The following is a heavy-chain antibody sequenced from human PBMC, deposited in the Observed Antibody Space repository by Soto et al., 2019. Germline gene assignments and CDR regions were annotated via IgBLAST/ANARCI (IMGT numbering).Heavy chain of an antibody. CDR2: ISSSSSYI. J-gene: IGHJ6*02. Sequence: GGSLRLSCAASGFTFSSYSMNWVRQAPGRGLEWVSSISSSSSYIYYADSVKGRFTISRDNAKNSLYLQMNSLRAEDTAVYYCARDKWLRFSDYYYGMDVWGQGTTVTVSS. V-gene: IGHV3-21*01. D-gene: IGHD5-12*01. CDR1: GFTFSSYS. CDR3: ARDKWLRFSDYYYGMDV.